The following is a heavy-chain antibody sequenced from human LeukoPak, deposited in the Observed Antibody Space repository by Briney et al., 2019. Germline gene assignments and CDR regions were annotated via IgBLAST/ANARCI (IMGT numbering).Heavy chain of an antibody. V-gene: IGHV3-23*01. J-gene: IGHJ3*02. D-gene: IGHD6-19*01. CDR1: GYTFTSYA. Sequence: SCKASGYTFTSYAMSWVRQAPGKGLEWVSAISGSGGSTYYADSVKGRFTISRDNSKNTLYLQMNSLRAEDTAVYYCAKDISGWYGSFAFDIWGQGTMVTVSS. CDR2: ISGSGGST. CDR3: AKDISGWYGSFAFDI.